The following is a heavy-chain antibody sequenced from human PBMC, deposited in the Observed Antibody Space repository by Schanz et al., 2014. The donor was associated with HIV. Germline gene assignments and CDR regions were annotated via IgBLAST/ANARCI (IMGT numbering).Heavy chain of an antibody. J-gene: IGHJ5*02. CDR2: IYYSGNT. CDR3: ARADFGHDLGFDP. Sequence: QVQLQESGPGLVKPSQTLSLTCTVSGGSITSGGHYWSWIRQHPGKGLEWLGYIYYSGNTHYNPSLRGRLTISVDTSKNQFSLEVNSVTAADTAVYYCARADFGHDLGFDPWGEGVLVTVTS. D-gene: IGHD4-17*01. CDR1: GGSITSGGHY. V-gene: IGHV4-31*03.